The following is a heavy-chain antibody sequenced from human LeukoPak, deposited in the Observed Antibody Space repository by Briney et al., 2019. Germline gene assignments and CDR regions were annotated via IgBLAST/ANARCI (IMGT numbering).Heavy chain of an antibody. CDR1: GFIFDTYG. D-gene: IGHD2-15*01. Sequence: PGRSLRLSCAASGFIFDTYGMHWVRQAPGKGLEWVAVIWYDGGKKYYADSVKGRFTISRDNCKNTLYLQMNSLRAEDTAVYYCARGHCSGTACDLDHWGQGTLVTVSS. CDR3: ARGHCSGTACDLDH. J-gene: IGHJ4*02. V-gene: IGHV3-33*01. CDR2: IWYDGGKK.